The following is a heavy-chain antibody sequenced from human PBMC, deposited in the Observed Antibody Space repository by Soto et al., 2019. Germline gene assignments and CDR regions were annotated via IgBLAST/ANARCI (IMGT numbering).Heavy chain of an antibody. Sequence: QVQLVQSGAEVKKPGSSVQVSCKASGGGNLRDYRTTWVRQAPGQGLEWMGGIVPKLGSANYAQNFQGRVTMTADEAPITVPMALRGLSSEDTAFFYCARGADGYNFGAVYWGQGTPVTVSS. J-gene: IGHJ4*02. V-gene: IGHV1-69*01. D-gene: IGHD5-12*01. CDR1: GGGNLRDYR. CDR2: IVPKLGSA. CDR3: ARGADGYNFGAVY.